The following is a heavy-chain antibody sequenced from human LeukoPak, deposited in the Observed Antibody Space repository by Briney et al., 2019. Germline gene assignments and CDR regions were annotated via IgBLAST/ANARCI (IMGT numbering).Heavy chain of an antibody. D-gene: IGHD7-27*01. CDR3: ARGLNWGANWFDP. CDR1: GFTFSSYA. Sequence: PGGSLRLSCAASGFTFSSYAMHWVRQAPGKGLEWVAVISYDGSNKYYADSVKGRFTISRDNSKNTLYLQMNSLRAEDTAVYYCARGLNWGANWFDPWGQGTLVTVSS. V-gene: IGHV3-30-3*01. J-gene: IGHJ5*02. CDR2: ISYDGSNK.